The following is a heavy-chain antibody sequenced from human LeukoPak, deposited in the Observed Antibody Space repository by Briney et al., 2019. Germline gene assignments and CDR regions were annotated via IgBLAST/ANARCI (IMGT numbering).Heavy chain of an antibody. CDR1: GFTFSGSA. CDR2: IRSKANSYAT. J-gene: IGHJ4*02. V-gene: IGHV3-73*01. CDR3: YTYYYGSGSYNPPFYFDY. D-gene: IGHD3-10*01. Sequence: QAGGSLRLSCAASGFTFSGSAMHWVRQASGKGLGWVGRIRSKANSYATAYAASVKGRFTISRDDSKNTAYLQMNSLKTEDTAVYYFYTYYYGSGSYNPPFYFDYWGQGTLVTVSS.